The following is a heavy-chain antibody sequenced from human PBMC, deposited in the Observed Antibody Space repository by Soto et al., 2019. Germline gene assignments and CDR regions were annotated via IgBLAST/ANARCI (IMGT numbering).Heavy chain of an antibody. D-gene: IGHD2-2*01. J-gene: IGHJ6*02. Sequence: PGGSLRLSCAASGFTFRLYSLNWVRQAPGKGLEWVSSISDNGKYIYYADSVKGRFTISRDNAKNSLYLQMNSLRAEDTAVYYCARDRQYQLLGILTGPYYYHYGMAVWGQGTTVTVSS. CDR3: ARDRQYQLLGILTGPYYYHYGMAV. CDR2: ISDNGKYI. CDR1: GFTFRLYS. V-gene: IGHV3-21*01.